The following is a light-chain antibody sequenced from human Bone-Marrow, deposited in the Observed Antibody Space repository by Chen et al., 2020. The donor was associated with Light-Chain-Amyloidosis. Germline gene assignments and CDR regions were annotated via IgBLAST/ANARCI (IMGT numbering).Light chain of an antibody. J-gene: IGKJ1*01. CDR3: QQYYSPPLT. CDR1: QSIQYNSDNKNY. CDR2: WAS. V-gene: IGKV4-1*01. Sequence: DIVMTQSPDSLAVSLGERATINCKSSQSIQYNSDNKNYLAWYQQKPGQPPKLLIYWASTRESGVPDRFRGSGSETDFTLTISSLQAEDVAVYYCQQYYSPPLTFGQGTRVEIK.